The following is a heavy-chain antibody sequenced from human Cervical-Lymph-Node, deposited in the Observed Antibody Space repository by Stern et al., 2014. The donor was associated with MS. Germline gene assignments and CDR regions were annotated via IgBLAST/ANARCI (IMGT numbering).Heavy chain of an antibody. D-gene: IGHD4-17*01. CDR3: AKYGYGDYDAFDI. Sequence: VQLVESGGGVVQPGRSLRLSCAASGFTFSSYGMHWVRQAPGKGLEWGAVISYDGSNKYYADSVKGRFTISRDNSKNTLYLQMNSLRAEDTAVYYCAKYGYGDYDAFDIWGQGTMVTVSS. CDR1: GFTFSSYG. V-gene: IGHV3-30*18. J-gene: IGHJ3*02. CDR2: ISYDGSNK.